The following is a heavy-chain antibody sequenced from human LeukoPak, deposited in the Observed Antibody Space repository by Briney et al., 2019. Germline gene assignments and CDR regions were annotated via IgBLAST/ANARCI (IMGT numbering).Heavy chain of an antibody. CDR1: GFTFSNFA. J-gene: IGHJ4*02. CDR2: ISGSSRTI. D-gene: IGHD1-26*01. V-gene: IGHV3-48*02. CDR3: ARNEWADY. Sequence: GGSLRLSCAASGFTFSNFAMTWVRQAPGRGPEWVSYISGSSRTIYYADSVKGRFTISRDNAKNSLYLQMNSLRDEDTAVYYCARNEWADYWGQGTLVTVSS.